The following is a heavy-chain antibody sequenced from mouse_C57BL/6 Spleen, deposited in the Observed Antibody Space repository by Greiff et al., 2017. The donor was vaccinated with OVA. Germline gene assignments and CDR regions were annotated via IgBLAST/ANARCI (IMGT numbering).Heavy chain of an antibody. CDR2: ISSGGDYI. CDR3: TREGGLRLGYAMDY. V-gene: IGHV5-9-1*02. Sequence: EVKLVESGEGLVKPGGSLKLSCAASGFTFSSYAMSWVRQTPEKRLEWVAYISSGGDYIYYADTVKGRFTISRDNARNTLYLQMSSLKSEDTAMYYCTREGGLRLGYAMDYWGQGTSVTVSS. D-gene: IGHD2-4*01. CDR1: GFTFSSYA. J-gene: IGHJ4*01.